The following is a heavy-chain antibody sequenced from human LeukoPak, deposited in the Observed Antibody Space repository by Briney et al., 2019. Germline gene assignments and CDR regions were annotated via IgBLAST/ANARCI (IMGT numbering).Heavy chain of an antibody. CDR1: GGSISSYY. V-gene: IGHV4-38-2*02. CDR3: AREWGYSSGWPFDY. Sequence: SETLSLTCTVSGGSISSYYWGWIRQPPGKGLEWIGSFYHSGSPYYNPSLKSRVTISVDTSKNQFSLKLSSVTAADTAVYYCAREWGYSSGWPFDYWGQGTLVTVSS. J-gene: IGHJ4*02. D-gene: IGHD6-19*01. CDR2: FYHSGSP.